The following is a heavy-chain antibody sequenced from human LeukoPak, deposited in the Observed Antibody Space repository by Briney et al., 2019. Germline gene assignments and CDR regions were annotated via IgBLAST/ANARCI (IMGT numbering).Heavy chain of an antibody. V-gene: IGHV6-1*01. Sequence: SQTPSLTCAISGDSISSNSAAWNWIRQSPSRGLEWLGRTYYRSKWYNDYAVSVKSRITINPDTSKNQFSLQLNSVTPEDTAVYYCARDRPYSGYDRVGFDYWGQGTLVTVSS. D-gene: IGHD5-12*01. CDR1: GDSISSNSAA. CDR3: ARDRPYSGYDRVGFDY. CDR2: TYYRSKWYN. J-gene: IGHJ4*02.